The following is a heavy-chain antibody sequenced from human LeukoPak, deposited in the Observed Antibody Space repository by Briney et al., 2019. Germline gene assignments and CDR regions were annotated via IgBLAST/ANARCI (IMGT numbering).Heavy chain of an antibody. CDR2: ISSSSSYI. V-gene: IGHV3-21*01. CDR1: GFTFSSYS. CDR3: ARDGSDIVVVVAENYYYYGMDV. Sequence: GGSLRLSCAASGFTFSSYSMNWVRQAPGKGLEWVSSISSSSSYIYYADSVKGRFTISRDNAKNSLYLQMNSLRAEGTAVYYCARDGSDIVVVVAENYYYYGMDVWGQGTTVTVSS. J-gene: IGHJ6*02. D-gene: IGHD2-15*01.